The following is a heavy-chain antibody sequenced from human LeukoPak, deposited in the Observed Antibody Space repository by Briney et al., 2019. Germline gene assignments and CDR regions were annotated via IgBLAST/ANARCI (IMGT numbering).Heavy chain of an antibody. CDR1: GFSFSGYG. Sequence: PGGSLRLSCTASGFSFSGYGMHWVRQAPGKGLEWVAFIRYDGSVKSFADSVKGRFTISRDNSKSTQYLQMNSLRTEDTAVYYCARDALRGIAVAGDNWFDPWGQGTLVTVSS. CDR2: IRYDGSVK. J-gene: IGHJ5*02. V-gene: IGHV3-30*02. CDR3: ARDALRGIAVAGDNWFDP. D-gene: IGHD6-19*01.